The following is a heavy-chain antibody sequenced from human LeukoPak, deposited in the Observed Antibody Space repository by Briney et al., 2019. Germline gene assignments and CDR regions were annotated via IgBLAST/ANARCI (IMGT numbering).Heavy chain of an antibody. CDR1: GYTFTSYA. CDR3: AREGGIAVAGPPQGDYYYYYYMDV. D-gene: IGHD6-19*01. J-gene: IGHJ6*03. Sequence: GASVKASCKASGYTFTSYAMNWVRQAPGQGLEWMGWINTNTGNPTYAQGFTGRFVFSLDTSVSTAYLQISSLKAEDTAVYYCAREGGIAVAGPPQGDYYYYYYMDVWGKGTTVTVSS. V-gene: IGHV7-4-1*02. CDR2: INTNTGNP.